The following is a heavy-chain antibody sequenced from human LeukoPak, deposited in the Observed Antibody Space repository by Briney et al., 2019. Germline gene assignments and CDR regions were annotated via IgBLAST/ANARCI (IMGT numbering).Heavy chain of an antibody. V-gene: IGHV4-61*02. D-gene: IGHD1-14*01. J-gene: IGHJ4*02. CDR2: IYISGST. CDR3: SRSGKSDFDY. CDR1: GGSISSGSYY. Sequence: SQTLSLTCTVSGGSISSGSYYWSWIRQPAGKGLEWIGRIYISGSTDYNPSLKSRVTISLDTSKNQFSLKLISVTAADTAVYLCSRSGKSDFDYWGQGTLVTVSS.